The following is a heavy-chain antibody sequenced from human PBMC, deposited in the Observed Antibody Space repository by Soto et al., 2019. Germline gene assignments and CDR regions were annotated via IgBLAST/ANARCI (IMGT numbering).Heavy chain of an antibody. V-gene: IGHV4-59*01. CDR1: GGSISSYY. CDR2: IFYSGST. Sequence: PSETLSLTCTVSGGSISSYYWSWIRQPPGKGLEWIGYIFYSGSTNYNPSLRSRVTISVDTSKNQFSLRLSSVTAADTAVYFCANGESSGWPAFDYWGQGTLVTVSS. CDR3: ANGESSGWPAFDY. D-gene: IGHD6-19*01. J-gene: IGHJ4*02.